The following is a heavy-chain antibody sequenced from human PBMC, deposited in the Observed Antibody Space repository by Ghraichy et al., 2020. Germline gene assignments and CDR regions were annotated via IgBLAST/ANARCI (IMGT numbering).Heavy chain of an antibody. J-gene: IGHJ4*02. CDR1: GFTFSSYA. D-gene: IGHD5-12*01. CDR2: ISYDGSNK. CDR3: ATHPPDIVATGFDY. V-gene: IGHV3-30*01. Sequence: GGSLRLSCAAFGFTFSSYAMHWVRQAPGKGLEWVAVISYDGSNKYYADSVKGRFTISRDNSKNTLYLQMNSLRAEDTAVYYCATHPPDIVATGFDYWGQGTLVTVSS.